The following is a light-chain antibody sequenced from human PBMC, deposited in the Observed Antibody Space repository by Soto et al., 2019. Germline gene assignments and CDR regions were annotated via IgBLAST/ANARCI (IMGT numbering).Light chain of an antibody. CDR1: QSFSRTY. J-gene: IGKJ1*01. CDR3: QHYGSSPPWT. V-gene: IGKV3-20*01. Sequence: EIVLTQSPGTLSLSPGQRATISCRASQSFSRTYLAWFQQKPGQPPRLLIYGTSSRATGIPDRFSGGGSGTDFTLTISRLEPDDFAVYYCQHYGSSPPWTFGQGTKVEVK. CDR2: GTS.